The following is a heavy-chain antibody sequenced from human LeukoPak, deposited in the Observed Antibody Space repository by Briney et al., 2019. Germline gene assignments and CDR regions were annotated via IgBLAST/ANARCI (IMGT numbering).Heavy chain of an antibody. CDR1: GGSFSDYH. CDR3: ARVGDTAMAPFAW. CDR2: INHSEST. J-gene: IGHJ4*02. Sequence: SETLSLTCAVHGGSFSDYHWSWIRQPPGKGLEWIGEINHSESTNYNPSLKSRVTISVDTSKNQFSLKMTSVTAADTAVYYCARVGDTAMAPFAWWGQGTLVTVSS. V-gene: IGHV4-34*01. D-gene: IGHD5-18*01.